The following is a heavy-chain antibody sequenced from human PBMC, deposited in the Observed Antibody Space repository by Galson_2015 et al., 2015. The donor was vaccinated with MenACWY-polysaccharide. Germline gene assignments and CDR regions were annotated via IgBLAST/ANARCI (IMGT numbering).Heavy chain of an antibody. J-gene: IGHJ2*01. CDR3: ARVFTHWYCVL. V-gene: IGHV3-7*01. D-gene: IGHD3-10*02. CDR2: IAPDGSEM. CDR1: GFSFGTSW. Sequence: SLRLSCAASGFSFGTSWMTWFRRAPGKGLEWVANIAPDGSEMFYVHSVKGRFTISRDNARNSLYLQMHSLRADDTAEYYCARVFTHWYCVLWGRGTLVTVSP.